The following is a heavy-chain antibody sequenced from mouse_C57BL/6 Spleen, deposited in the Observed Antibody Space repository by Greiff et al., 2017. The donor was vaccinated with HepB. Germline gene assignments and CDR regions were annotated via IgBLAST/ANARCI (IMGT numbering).Heavy chain of an antibody. CDR3: AREGGLRRYFDV. D-gene: IGHD2-4*01. CDR2: IDPSDSYT. Sequence: VQLQQSGAELVRPGTSVKLSCKASGYTFTSYWMHWVKQRPGQGLEWIGVIDPSDSYTNYNQKFKGKATLTVDTSSSTAYMQLSSLTSEDSAVYYCAREGGLRRYFDVWGTGTTVTVSS. J-gene: IGHJ1*03. CDR1: GYTFTSYW. V-gene: IGHV1-59*01.